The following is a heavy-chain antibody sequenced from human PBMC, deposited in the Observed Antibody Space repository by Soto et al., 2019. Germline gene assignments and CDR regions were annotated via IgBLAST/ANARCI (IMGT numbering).Heavy chain of an antibody. CDR2: IRDAGGGT. CDR3: VTGYSSGRGWSGIY. J-gene: IGHJ4*02. D-gene: IGHD6-25*01. V-gene: IGHV3-64D*06. CDR1: GFTFRTYT. Sequence: GGSLRLSCSASGFTFRTYTMLWVRQAPGKGLEYVSAIRDAGGGTYYADSVKGRFTISRDDPKNILYLQMSNLRPEDTAVYYCVTGYSSGRGWSGIYWGQGTLVTVSS.